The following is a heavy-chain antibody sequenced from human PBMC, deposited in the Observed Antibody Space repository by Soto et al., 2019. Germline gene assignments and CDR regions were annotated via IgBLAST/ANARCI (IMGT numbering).Heavy chain of an antibody. V-gene: IGHV3-21*01. CDR3: ATTLYYYDTSGYR. CDR2: ISSSSSYI. D-gene: IGHD3-22*01. Sequence: EVQLVESGGGLVRHGGSLRLSCAASGFTFSSYSMNWVRQAPGKGLEWVSSISSSSSYIYYADSVKGRFTISRDNAKNSLYLQMNSLRAEDTAVYYCATTLYYYDTSGYRWGQGTLVTVSS. CDR1: GFTFSSYS. J-gene: IGHJ4*02.